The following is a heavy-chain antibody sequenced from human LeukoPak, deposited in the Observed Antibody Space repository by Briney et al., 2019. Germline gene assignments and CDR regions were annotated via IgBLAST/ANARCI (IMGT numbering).Heavy chain of an antibody. CDR1: GSTFSSHT. J-gene: IGHJ4*02. CDR2: ISSTSSII. V-gene: IGHV3-48*04. D-gene: IGHD2-2*01. CDR3: ARNLPAADY. Sequence: GGSLRLSCAASGSTFSSHTMSWVRQAPGKGLEWISYISSTSSIIYYADSVKGRFTTSRDNAKNSLYLQMSSLRAEDTAVYYCARNLPAADYWGQGTLVTVSS.